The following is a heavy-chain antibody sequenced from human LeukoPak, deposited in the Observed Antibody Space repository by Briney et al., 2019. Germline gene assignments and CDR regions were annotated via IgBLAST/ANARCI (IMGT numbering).Heavy chain of an antibody. Sequence: GGSLRLSCAASGFTFSSYSMNWVRQASGKGLEWVSYISSSSTIYYADSVKGRFTISRDNTKNSLYLQMNSLRAEGTAVYYCAREGEEWLRMGYYYYMDVWGKGTTVTVSS. CDR1: GFTFSSYS. D-gene: IGHD5-12*01. V-gene: IGHV3-48*04. J-gene: IGHJ6*03. CDR3: AREGEEWLRMGYYYYMDV. CDR2: ISSSSTI.